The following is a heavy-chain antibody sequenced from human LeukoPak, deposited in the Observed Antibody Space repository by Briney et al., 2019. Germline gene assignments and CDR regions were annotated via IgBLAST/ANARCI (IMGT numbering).Heavy chain of an antibody. D-gene: IGHD2-15*01. J-gene: IGHJ5*02. CDR1: GFTFSGSA. CDR2: IRGKANSYAT. V-gene: IGHV3-73*01. Sequence: GGSLRLSCAASGFTFSGSAMHWVRQASGKGLEWVGRIRGKANSYATAYAASVKGRFTISRDDSKNTAYLQMNSLKTEDTAVYYCTRRYCSGGSCYYNWFDPWGQGTLVTVSS. CDR3: TRRYCSGGSCYYNWFDP.